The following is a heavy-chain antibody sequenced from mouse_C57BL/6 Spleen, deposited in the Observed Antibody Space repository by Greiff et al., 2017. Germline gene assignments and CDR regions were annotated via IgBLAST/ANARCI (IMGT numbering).Heavy chain of an antibody. CDR1: GYTFTSYG. J-gene: IGHJ4*01. D-gene: IGHD1-1*01. CDR3: ARQSSYEDYAMDY. Sequence: VQLQESGAELARPGASVKLSCKASGYTFTSYGICWVKQRTGQGLEWIGEIYPRSGNTDYNEKFKGKATLTADKSASTAYMELRSLTSEDSAVYFCARQSSYEDYAMDYWGQGTSVTVSS. V-gene: IGHV1-81*01. CDR2: IYPRSGNT.